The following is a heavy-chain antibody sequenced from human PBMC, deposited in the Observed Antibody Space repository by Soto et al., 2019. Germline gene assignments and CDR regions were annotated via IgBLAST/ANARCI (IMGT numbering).Heavy chain of an antibody. CDR3: ARGWNLAPQDACDI. D-gene: IGHD1-1*01. CDR2: VSNDGRNR. Sequence: QVQLVESGGGVVQPGTSLRLACAASGFIFTDFAIHWVRQAPGKGLEWVATVSNDGRNRYYADSVKGRFTISRDNSKNTLYLEMISLRAEDTAVYYCARGWNLAPQDACDIWGQGTMVTVSS. CDR1: GFIFTDFA. J-gene: IGHJ3*02. V-gene: IGHV3-30*04.